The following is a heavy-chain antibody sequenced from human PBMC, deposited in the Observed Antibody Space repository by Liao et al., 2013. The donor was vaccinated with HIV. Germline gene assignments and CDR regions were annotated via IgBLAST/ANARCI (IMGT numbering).Heavy chain of an antibody. Sequence: QLQLQESGPGLVKPSETLSLTCSVSGGSISSRDSYWVWIRQPPGKGLEWIATIDYGGFTYYNPFLKSRVTISADTSRNQFSLNLRSVTAADTALYYCARGGITLVFVWFDAWGQGTLVSVSS. D-gene: IGHD3-10*01. CDR3: ARGGITLVFVWFDA. J-gene: IGHJ5*02. CDR2: IDYGGFT. V-gene: IGHV4-39*07. CDR1: GGSISSRDSY.